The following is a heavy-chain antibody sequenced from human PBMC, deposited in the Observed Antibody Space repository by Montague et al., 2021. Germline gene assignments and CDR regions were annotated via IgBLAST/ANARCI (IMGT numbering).Heavy chain of an antibody. D-gene: IGHD2-8*01. CDR2: IHHDGRIT. CDR1: GFTLNSYW. V-gene: IGHV3-74*01. CDR3: AKIGFSKYGSVDC. J-gene: IGHJ4*02. Sequence: SLSLSFSASGFTLNSYWMYWVRQAPGKGLVWVSHIHHDGRITTYADSVKGRFTISRDNAKNTLYLQMNSLRAEDTAVYYCAKIGFSKYGSVDCWGQGTLVTVSS.